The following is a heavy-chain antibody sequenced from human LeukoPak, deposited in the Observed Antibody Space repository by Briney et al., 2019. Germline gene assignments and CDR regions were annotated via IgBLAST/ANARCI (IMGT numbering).Heavy chain of an antibody. J-gene: IGHJ6*03. D-gene: IGHD2-21*02. CDR2: ISSNGGST. Sequence: GGSLRLSCAASGFTFSSYAMHWVRQAPGKGLEYVSAISSNGGSTYYANSVKGRFTISRDNSKNTLYLQMGSLRAEDMAVYYCARGPGLRGYYYYMDVWGKGTTVTVSS. CDR3: ARGPGLRGYYYYMDV. CDR1: GFTFSSYA. V-gene: IGHV3-64*01.